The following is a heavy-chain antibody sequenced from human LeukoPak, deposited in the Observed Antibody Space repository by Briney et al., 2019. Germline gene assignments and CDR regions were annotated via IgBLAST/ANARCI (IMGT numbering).Heavy chain of an antibody. J-gene: IGHJ4*02. CDR2: IYYSGST. Sequence: PSETLSLTCTVSGGSISSYYWSWIRQPPGKGLEWIGYIYYSGSTNYNPSLRSRVTISIDTSKKHFFLKLKSVTAADTAVYYCATGYGDFRVEGRYFYSWGQGTLVTVSS. D-gene: IGHD4-17*01. CDR3: ATGYGDFRVEGRYFYS. V-gene: IGHV4-59*01. CDR1: GGSISSYY.